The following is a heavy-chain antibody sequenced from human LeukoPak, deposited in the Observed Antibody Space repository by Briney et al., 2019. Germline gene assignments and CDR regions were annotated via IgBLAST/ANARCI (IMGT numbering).Heavy chain of an antibody. Sequence: PGGSLRLSCAASGFTFSDYWMSWVRQAPGKGLEWVSSISSSSSYIYYADSVKGRFTISRDNAKNSLYLQMNSLRAEDTAVYYCATLLDYGDYQRDFDYWGQGTLVTVSS. CDR3: ATLLDYGDYQRDFDY. CDR1: GFTFSDYW. CDR2: ISSSSSYI. J-gene: IGHJ4*02. V-gene: IGHV3-21*01. D-gene: IGHD4-17*01.